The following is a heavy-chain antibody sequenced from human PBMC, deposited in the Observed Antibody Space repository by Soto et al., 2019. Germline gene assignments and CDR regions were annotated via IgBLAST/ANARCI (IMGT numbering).Heavy chain of an antibody. D-gene: IGHD3-10*01. J-gene: IGHJ4*02. CDR3: ARDRRSGSWGYDY. Sequence: GGSLRLSCAASGFTVSSNYMSWVRQAPGKGLEWVSVIYSGGSTYYADSVKGRFTISRDNSKNTLYLQMNSLRAEDTAVYYCARDRRSGSWGYDYWGQGTLVTVSS. V-gene: IGHV3-66*01. CDR2: IYSGGST. CDR1: GFTVSSNY.